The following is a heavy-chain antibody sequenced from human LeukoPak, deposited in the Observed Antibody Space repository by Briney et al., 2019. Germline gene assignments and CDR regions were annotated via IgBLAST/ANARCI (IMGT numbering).Heavy chain of an antibody. J-gene: IGHJ4*02. CDR2: ISYDGSNE. Sequence: GGSLRLSCAASGFXFSRYAIHWVRQAPGKGLEWVAVISYDGSNEYYADSVKGRFTISRHNSKNTLYLQMNSLRAEDTAVYYCASKYCSGGSCHDYWGQGTLVTVSS. V-gene: IGHV3-30*14. D-gene: IGHD2-15*01. CDR1: GFXFSRYA. CDR3: ASKYCSGGSCHDY.